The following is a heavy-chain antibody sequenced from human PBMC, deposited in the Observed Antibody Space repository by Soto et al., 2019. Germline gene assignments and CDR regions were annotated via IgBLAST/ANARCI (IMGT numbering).Heavy chain of an antibody. J-gene: IGHJ6*02. V-gene: IGHV3-23*01. Sequence: GGSLRLSCAASGFTFSSYAMSWVRQAPGKGLEWVSAISGSGGSTYYADSVKGRFTISRDNSKNTLYLQMKSLRAEDTAVYYCAKDKMPRSGMDVWGQGTTVTVSS. CDR3: AKDKMPRSGMDV. CDR2: ISGSGGST. D-gene: IGHD2-2*01. CDR1: GFTFSSYA.